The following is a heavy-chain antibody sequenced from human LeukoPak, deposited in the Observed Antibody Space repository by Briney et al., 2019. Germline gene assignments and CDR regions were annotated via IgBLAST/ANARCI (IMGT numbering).Heavy chain of an antibody. Sequence: ASVKVSCKASGYIFSDYYMHWVRQAPGQGLEWLGWINPKSGAADYAQQFRGRVTMTRDTSINTDYMEMKRVTSDDTAVYYCARSPEGIAAAGTNYYYGMDVWGQGTRSPSP. V-gene: IGHV1-2*02. CDR3: ARSPEGIAAAGTNYYYGMDV. CDR1: GYIFSDYY. J-gene: IGHJ6*02. D-gene: IGHD6-13*01. CDR2: INPKSGAA.